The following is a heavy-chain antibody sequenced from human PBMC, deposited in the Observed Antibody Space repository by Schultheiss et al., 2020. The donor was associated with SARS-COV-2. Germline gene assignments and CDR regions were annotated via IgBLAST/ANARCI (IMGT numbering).Heavy chain of an antibody. J-gene: IGHJ4*02. CDR1: GFTVSSNY. CDR2: IRSKAYGGTT. CDR3: AKARTTVTPTTFDY. V-gene: IGHV3-71*01. D-gene: IGHD4-17*01. Sequence: GSLRLSCAASGFTVSSNYMSWVRQAPGKGLEWVGFIRSKAYGGTTEYAASVKGRFTISRDDSKSIAYLQMNSLKTEDTAVYYCAKARTTVTPTTFDYWGQGTLVTVSS.